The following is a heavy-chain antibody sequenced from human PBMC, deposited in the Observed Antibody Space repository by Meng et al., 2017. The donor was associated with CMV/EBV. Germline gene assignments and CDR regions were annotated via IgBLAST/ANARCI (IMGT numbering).Heavy chain of an antibody. J-gene: IGHJ5*02. CDR2: IYYRGST. CDR3: ARDFAGRP. D-gene: IGHD3-3*01. V-gene: IGHV4-39*07. CDR1: GGSISSSSLY. Sequence: QLQRLDAGPGMVKPSETLSLTCTVSGGSISSSSLYWGSIRQPPGKGLEWIGSIYYRGSTYYNPSIKSRVTISVDTSKNQFSLKLSSVTAADTAVYYCARDFAGRPWGQGTLVNVSS.